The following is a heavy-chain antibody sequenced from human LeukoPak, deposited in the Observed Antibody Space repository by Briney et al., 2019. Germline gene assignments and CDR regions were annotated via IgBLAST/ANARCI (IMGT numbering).Heavy chain of an antibody. CDR1: GFTFGSYS. V-gene: IGHV3-74*01. CDR3: VRGLLGIDY. D-gene: IGHD1-26*01. J-gene: IGHJ4*02. CDR2: IDTDESRS. Sequence: GGSLRLSCAASGFTFGSYSMNWARQAPGKGLVWVSRIDTDESRSDYADSVKGRFTISRDNAKNTVYLQMNSLRAEDTAVYYCVRGLLGIDYWGQGTLVTVSS.